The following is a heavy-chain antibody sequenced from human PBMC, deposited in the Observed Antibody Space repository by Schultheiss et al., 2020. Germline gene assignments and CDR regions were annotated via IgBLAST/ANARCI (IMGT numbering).Heavy chain of an antibody. J-gene: IGHJ3*02. D-gene: IGHD1-26*01. CDR3: ARMGVGGDTTPDAFDI. CDR1: GFSLSTSGVG. V-gene: IGHV2-5*01. CDR2: IYWNDDK. Sequence: SGPTLVKPTQTLTLTCTFSGFSLSTSGVGVGWIRQPPGKALEWLALIYWNDDKRYSPSLKSRLTITKDTSKNQVVLTMTNMDPVDTATYYCARMGVGGDTTPDAFDIWGQGTMV.